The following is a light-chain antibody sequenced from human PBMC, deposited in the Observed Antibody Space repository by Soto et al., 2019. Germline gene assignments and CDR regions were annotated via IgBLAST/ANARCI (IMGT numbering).Light chain of an antibody. CDR1: QSVSSY. CDR2: DAS. V-gene: IGKV3-11*01. CDR3: QQRSNWPLLT. J-gene: IGKJ4*01. Sequence: EIVLTQSPATLSLSPGERATLSCRASQSVSSYLAWYQQKPGQAPRLLIYDASNRATGIPARFSGSGSGTALPLTISSLEPADLAACYCQQRSNWPLLTFGGGPKVEIK.